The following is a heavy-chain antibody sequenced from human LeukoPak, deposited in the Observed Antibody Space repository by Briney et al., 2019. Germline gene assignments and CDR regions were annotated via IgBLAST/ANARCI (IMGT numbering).Heavy chain of an antibody. CDR2: IKQDGSEK. V-gene: IGHV3-7*01. CDR1: GFTFSSYW. CDR3: ARASGGYYMDV. J-gene: IGHJ6*03. D-gene: IGHD6-25*01. Sequence: GRSLRLSCAASGFTFSSYWMSWVRQAPGKGLEWVANIKQDGSEKYYVDSVKGRFTISRDNAKNSLYLQMNSLRAEDTAVYYCARASGGYYMDVWGKGTTVTVSS.